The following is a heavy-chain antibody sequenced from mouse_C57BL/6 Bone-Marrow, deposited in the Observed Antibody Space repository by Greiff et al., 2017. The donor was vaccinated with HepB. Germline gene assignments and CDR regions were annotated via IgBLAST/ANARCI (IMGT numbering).Heavy chain of an antibody. D-gene: IGHD2-4*01. Sequence: DVMLVESGEGLVKPGGSLKLSCAASGFTFSSYAMSWVRQTPEKRLEWVAYISSGGDYIYYADTVKGRFTISRDNARNTLYLQMSSLKSEDTAMYYCTRERGLRRSAWFAYWGQGTLVTVSA. J-gene: IGHJ3*01. CDR1: GFTFSSYA. CDR3: TRERGLRRSAWFAY. CDR2: ISSGGDYI. V-gene: IGHV5-9-1*02.